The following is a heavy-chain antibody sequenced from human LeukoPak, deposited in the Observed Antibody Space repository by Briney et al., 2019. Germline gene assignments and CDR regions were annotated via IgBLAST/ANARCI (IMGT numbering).Heavy chain of an antibody. CDR3: AFDRFDY. J-gene: IGHJ4*02. CDR2: ISASGGIT. CDR1: GFTFNNFA. Sequence: PGGSLRLSCAASGFTFNNFAMNWVRQAPGKGLEWVSSISASGGITYYADSMKGRFTISRDNSKNTLYLQMNSLRAEDTAVYYCAFDRFDYWGQGTLVTVSS. V-gene: IGHV3-23*01.